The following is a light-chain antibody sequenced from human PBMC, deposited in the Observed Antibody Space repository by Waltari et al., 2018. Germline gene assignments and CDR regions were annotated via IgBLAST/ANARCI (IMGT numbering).Light chain of an antibody. J-gene: IGKJ1*01. V-gene: IGKV1-39*01. CDR1: QTIKSF. Sequence: DIQMTQSPSSLSASVGETVTIACRAGQTIKSFVNWYQQKPGRAPKFFNSNSTTLQSGVPSRFSGGGSGTEFTLTITSLQPEDFGSYFCQQTFTTPWTFGPGTTVEVK. CDR2: NST. CDR3: QQTFTTPWT.